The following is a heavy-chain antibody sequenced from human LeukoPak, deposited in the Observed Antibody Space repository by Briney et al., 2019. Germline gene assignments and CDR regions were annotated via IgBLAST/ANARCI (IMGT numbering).Heavy chain of an antibody. J-gene: IGHJ4*02. CDR1: GGSISSGGYS. CDR2: IYYSGST. Sequence: PSQTLSLTCAVSGGSISSGGYSWSWIRQPPGKGLEWIGSIYYSGSTYYNPSLKSRVTISVDTSKNQFSLKLSSVTAADTAVYYCARQKANSMVRGLLSFDYWGQGTLVTVSS. V-gene: IGHV4-30-2*03. CDR3: ARQKANSMVRGLLSFDY. D-gene: IGHD3-10*01.